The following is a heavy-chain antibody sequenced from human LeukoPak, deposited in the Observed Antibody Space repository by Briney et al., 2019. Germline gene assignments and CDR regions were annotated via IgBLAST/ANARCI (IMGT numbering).Heavy chain of an antibody. V-gene: IGHV4-39*01. CDR1: GASISTSDCF. CDR2: IYYSGST. CDR3: ARTYHDALDF. J-gene: IGHJ3*01. Sequence: PSETLSLTCTVSGASISTSDCFWGWVRQPPGKGLEWIGSIYYSGSTYYDPPLKSRVTISVDTSKNQFSLKLSPMTAADTAVFYCARTYHDALDFWGQGTMVTVSS. D-gene: IGHD3-16*01.